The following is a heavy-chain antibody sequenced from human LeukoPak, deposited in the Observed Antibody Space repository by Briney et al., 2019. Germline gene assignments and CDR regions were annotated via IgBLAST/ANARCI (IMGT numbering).Heavy chain of an antibody. D-gene: IGHD1-26*01. V-gene: IGHV3-23*01. Sequence: GGSLRLSCAASGFTFSSYAMSWVRQAPRKGLEWVSAISGSGSSTYYADSVKGRFTISRDNSKNTLYLQMNSLRAEDTAVYYCAKPSLIVGATVGFDYWGQGTLVTVSS. J-gene: IGHJ4*02. CDR1: GFTFSSYA. CDR3: AKPSLIVGATVGFDY. CDR2: ISGSGSST.